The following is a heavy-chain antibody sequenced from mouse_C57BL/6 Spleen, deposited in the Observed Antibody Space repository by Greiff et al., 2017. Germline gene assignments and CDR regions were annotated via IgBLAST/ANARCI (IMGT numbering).Heavy chain of an antibody. V-gene: IGHV1-80*01. CDR3: ARSYYDYGESWFAY. Sequence: QVQLQQSGAELVKPGASVKISCKASGYAFSSHWMNWVKQRPGKGLEWIGQIYPGDGDTNYNGKFKGKATLTADKSSSTAYMQLSSLTSEDSAVYFCARSYYDYGESWFAYWGQGTLVTVAA. CDR2: IYPGDGDT. J-gene: IGHJ3*01. CDR1: GYAFSSHW. D-gene: IGHD2-4*01.